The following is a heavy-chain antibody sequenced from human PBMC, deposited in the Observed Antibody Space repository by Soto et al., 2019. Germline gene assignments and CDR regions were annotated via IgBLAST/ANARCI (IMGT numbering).Heavy chain of an antibody. V-gene: IGHV3-30*18. CDR1: VFTFSSYG. J-gene: IGHJ6*02. D-gene: IGHD6-19*01. CDR3: AKPWYSRGWTVGKRPYSYGMDV. Sequence: QVQLVESGGAVVQPGGSLRLSCAASVFTFSSYGMHWVRQAPGKGLEWVTLISYDGSNKYYADSVRGRFTHSRDNSKNALYLQMSRLRAEDTAVYYCAKPWYSRGWTVGKRPYSYGMDVWGQGTKVTGSS. CDR2: ISYDGSNK.